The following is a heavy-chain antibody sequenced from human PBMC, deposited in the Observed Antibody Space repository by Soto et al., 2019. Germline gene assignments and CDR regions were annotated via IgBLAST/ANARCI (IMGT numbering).Heavy chain of an antibody. Sequence: ASVKVSCKASGYTFTSYDINWVRQATGQGLEWMGWMSPNSGNTGYAQKFQGRVTMTRNTSISTAYMELSSLRSEDTAVYYCARGNSRLVRYYYYGMDVWGQGTTVTVSS. CDR2: MSPNSGNT. V-gene: IGHV1-8*01. D-gene: IGHD6-19*01. CDR3: ARGNSRLVRYYYYGMDV. J-gene: IGHJ6*02. CDR1: GYTFTSYD.